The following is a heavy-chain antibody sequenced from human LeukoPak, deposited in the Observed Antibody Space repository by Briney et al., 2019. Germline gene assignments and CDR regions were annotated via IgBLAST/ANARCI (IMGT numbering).Heavy chain of an antibody. CDR3: ARGGSSGPGGLDY. Sequence: SETLSLICTVSGGSISSGSYYWSWIRQPPGKGLEWIGEINHSGSTNYNPSLKSRVTISVDTSKNQFSLKLSSVTAADTAVYYCARGGSSGPGGLDYWGQGTLVTVSS. CDR1: GGSISSGSYY. V-gene: IGHV4-39*07. D-gene: IGHD6-19*01. J-gene: IGHJ4*02. CDR2: INHSGST.